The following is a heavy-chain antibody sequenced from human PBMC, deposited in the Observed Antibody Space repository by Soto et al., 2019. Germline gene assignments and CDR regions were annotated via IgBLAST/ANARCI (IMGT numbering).Heavy chain of an antibody. J-gene: IGHJ4*02. CDR3: AKDGRVGATPGYFDY. V-gene: IGHV3-30*18. CDR2: ISYDGSNK. CDR1: GFTFSSYG. Sequence: SLRLSCAASGFTFSSYGMHWVRQAPGKGLEWVAVISYDGSNKYYADSVKGRFTISRDNSKNTLYLQMNSLRAEDTAVYYCAKDGRVGATPGYFDYWGQGTLVTVSS. D-gene: IGHD1-26*01.